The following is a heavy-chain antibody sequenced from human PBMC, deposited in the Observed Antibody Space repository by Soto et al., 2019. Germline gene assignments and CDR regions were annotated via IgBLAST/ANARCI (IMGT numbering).Heavy chain of an antibody. J-gene: IGHJ4*02. V-gene: IGHV3-7*03. Sequence: GGSLRLSXVVSGFTFSSYWMTWVRQVPGKGLEWVANIKQDGTEKYYVDSVRGRFTISRDNAKNSLYLQMNSLRAEDTAVYYCARVRKTATGDYWGQGTQVTVSS. CDR3: ARVRKTATGDY. D-gene: IGHD5-18*01. CDR2: IKQDGTEK. CDR1: GFTFSSYW.